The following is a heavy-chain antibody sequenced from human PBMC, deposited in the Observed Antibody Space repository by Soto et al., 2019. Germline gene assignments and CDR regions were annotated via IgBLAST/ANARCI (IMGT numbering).Heavy chain of an antibody. J-gene: IGHJ6*02. CDR3: LTDRTYFGSGAVGMDV. V-gene: IGHV3-30*02. Sequence: PGGSLRLSCAASGFSFSSYGMYWVRQAPGKGLEWLANIRYDGSKEYYADFVKDRFTISRDNSKNTLYLQMNSLRAEDTAVYYCLTDRTYFGSGAVGMDVWGQGTTVTVSS. CDR2: IRYDGSKE. D-gene: IGHD3-10*01. CDR1: GFSFSSYG.